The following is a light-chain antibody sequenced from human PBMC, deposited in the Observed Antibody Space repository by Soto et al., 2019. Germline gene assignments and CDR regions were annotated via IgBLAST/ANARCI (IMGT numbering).Light chain of an antibody. V-gene: IGLV2-14*01. CDR3: SSYTSSNTRV. CDR2: EVS. Sequence: QSVLTQPASVSGSPGQSITISCTGTSSDVGGYNYVSWYQQDPGKAPKLMIYEVSNRPSGVSNRFSGSKSGNTASLTISGLQAEDEADYYCSSYTSSNTRVLGTGTKLTV. CDR1: SSDVGGYNY. J-gene: IGLJ1*01.